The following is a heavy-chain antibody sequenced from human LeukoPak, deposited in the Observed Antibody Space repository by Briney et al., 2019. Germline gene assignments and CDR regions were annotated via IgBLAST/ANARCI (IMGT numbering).Heavy chain of an antibody. CDR3: ARDQTSYYYYMDV. Sequence: PGGSLRLSCEASGFTFSSYSMNWVRQAPGKGLEWVSSISSSSSYIYYADSVKGRFTISRDNAKNSLYLQMNSLRAEDTAVYYCARDQTSYYYYMDVWGKGTTVTVSS. CDR1: GFTFSSYS. V-gene: IGHV3-21*01. J-gene: IGHJ6*03. CDR2: ISSSSSYI.